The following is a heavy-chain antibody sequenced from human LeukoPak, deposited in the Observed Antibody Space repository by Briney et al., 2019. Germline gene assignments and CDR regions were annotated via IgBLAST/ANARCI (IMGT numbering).Heavy chain of an antibody. CDR3: ARVRVVVVAATEGFDY. D-gene: IGHD2-15*01. CDR2: IRYDGSNK. Sequence: GGSLRLSCAASGFTFSSYGMHWVRQAPGKGLEWVAFIRYDGSNKSYADSVKGRFTISRDNSKNTLYLQMNSLRAEDTAVYYCARVRVVVVAATEGFDYWGQGTLVTVSS. V-gene: IGHV3-30*02. J-gene: IGHJ4*02. CDR1: GFTFSSYG.